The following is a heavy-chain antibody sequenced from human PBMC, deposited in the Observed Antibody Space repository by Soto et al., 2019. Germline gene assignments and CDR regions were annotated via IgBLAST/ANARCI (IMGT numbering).Heavy chain of an antibody. CDR3: ARGNSGYDLFYYYYYYMDV. Sequence: PSETLSLTCTVSGGSISSYYWSWIRQPPGKGLEWIGYIYYSGSTNYNPSLKSRVTISVDTSKNQFSLKLSSVTAADTAVYYCARGNSGYDLFYYYYYYMDVWGKGTTVTVS. CDR1: GGSISSYY. CDR2: IYYSGST. J-gene: IGHJ6*03. D-gene: IGHD5-12*01. V-gene: IGHV4-59*08.